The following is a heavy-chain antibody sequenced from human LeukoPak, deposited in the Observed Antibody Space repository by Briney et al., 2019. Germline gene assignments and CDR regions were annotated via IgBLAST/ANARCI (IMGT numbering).Heavy chain of an antibody. CDR2: IYYSGST. D-gene: IGHD3-16*01. J-gene: IGHJ5*02. V-gene: IGHV4-39*02. Sequence: PSETLSLTCTVSGGSISSSSYYWGWIRQPPGKGLEWIGSIYYSGSTYYTPSLKSRITISVDTSKNQFSLKLGSVTAADTAVYYCARDGGFNTSWGQGTLVTVSS. CDR3: ARDGGFNTS. CDR1: GGSISSSSYY.